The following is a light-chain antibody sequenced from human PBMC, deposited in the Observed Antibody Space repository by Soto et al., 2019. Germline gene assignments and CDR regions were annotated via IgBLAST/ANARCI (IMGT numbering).Light chain of an antibody. CDR2: GAS. J-gene: IGKJ4*01. CDR1: QSVSSN. Sequence: EIVLTQSPVTLSLSPGERATLSCRASQSVSSNLAWYQQKPGQAPRLLIYGASTRATGIPARFSGSGSGTDFTLTISSLQSEDFAVYYCQQYNDWPLTFGGGTKVDIK. CDR3: QQYNDWPLT. V-gene: IGKV3-15*01.